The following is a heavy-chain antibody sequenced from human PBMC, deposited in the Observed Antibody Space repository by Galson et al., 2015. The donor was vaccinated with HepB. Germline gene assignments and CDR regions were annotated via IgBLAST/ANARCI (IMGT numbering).Heavy chain of an antibody. V-gene: IGHV3-23*01. CDR3: ARWIQLWFGAFDY. D-gene: IGHD5-18*01. J-gene: IGHJ4*02. CDR1: GFTFSSYA. CDR2: ISGSGGST. Sequence: SLRLSCAASGFTFSSYAMSWVRQAPGKGLEWVSAISGSGGSTYYAGSVKGRFTISRDNSRNTLYLQMNSLRAEDTAVYYCARWIQLWFGAFDYWGQGTLVTVSS.